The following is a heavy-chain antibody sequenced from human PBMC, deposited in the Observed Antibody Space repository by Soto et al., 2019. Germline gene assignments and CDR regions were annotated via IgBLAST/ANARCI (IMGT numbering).Heavy chain of an antibody. D-gene: IGHD5-12*01. CDR3: ARVEEMATIYDY. V-gene: IGHV1-46*01. Sequence: ASVKVSCKASGYTFTSYYMHCVRQAPGQGLEWMGIINPSGGSTSYAQKFQGRVTMTRDTSTSTVYMELSSLRSEDTAVYYCARVEEMATIYDYWGQGTLVTVSS. CDR2: INPSGGST. CDR1: GYTFTSYY. J-gene: IGHJ4*02.